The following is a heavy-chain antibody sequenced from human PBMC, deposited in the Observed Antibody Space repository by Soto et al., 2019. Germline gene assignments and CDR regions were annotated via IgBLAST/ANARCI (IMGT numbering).Heavy chain of an antibody. J-gene: IGHJ6*02. D-gene: IGHD1-7*01. V-gene: IGHV3-33*01. CDR2: IWYDGSNK. CDR1: GFTFSSYG. Sequence: PGGSLRLSCAASGFTFSSYGMHWVRRAPGKGLEWVAVIWYDGSNKYYADSVKGRFTISRDNSKNTLYLQMNSLRAEDTAVYYCARDNNEVELRGVPAVWGQGTTVTVSS. CDR3: ARDNNEVELRGVPAV.